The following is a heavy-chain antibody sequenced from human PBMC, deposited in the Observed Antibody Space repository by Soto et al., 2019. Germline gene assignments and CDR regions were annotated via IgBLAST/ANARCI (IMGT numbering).Heavy chain of an antibody. CDR3: AKYEYGDFGFDY. V-gene: IGHV3-23*01. J-gene: IGHJ4*02. Sequence: GGSLRLSCAASGFIFSSHAMGWVRQAPGKGLEWVARISGGGGNTYYADSVKGRFTISRDNSKNTLFLQMNSLRAGDTAVYYCAKYEYGDFGFDYWGQGTLVTVSS. D-gene: IGHD4-17*01. CDR1: GFIFSSHA. CDR2: ISGGGGNT.